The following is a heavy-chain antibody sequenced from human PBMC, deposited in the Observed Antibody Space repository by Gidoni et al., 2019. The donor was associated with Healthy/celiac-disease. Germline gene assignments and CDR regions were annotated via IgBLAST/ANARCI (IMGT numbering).Heavy chain of an antibody. CDR1: GFPFSSYG. D-gene: IGHD3-22*01. CDR2: IWYDGSYK. V-gene: IGHV3-33*01. CDR3: ARSNYYDTSGYYYVIPLDY. Sequence: QVQLVESGVGVVQPGRSLGLSCAASGFPFSSYGMPWVRQAPGKGLDWVAVIWYDGSYKYYADSVKGRFTISRDNSKNTLYLQMNSLRAEDTAVYYCARSNYYDTSGYYYVIPLDYWGQGTLVTVSS. J-gene: IGHJ4*02.